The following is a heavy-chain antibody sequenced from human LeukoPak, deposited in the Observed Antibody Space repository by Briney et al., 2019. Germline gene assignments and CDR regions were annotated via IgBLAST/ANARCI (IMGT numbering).Heavy chain of an antibody. D-gene: IGHD7-27*01. Sequence: QPGRSLRLSCAASGFAFSSYGMHWVRQAPGKGLEWVAVISYDGSNKYYADSVKGRFTISRDNSKNTLYLQMNSLRAEDTAVYYCAKANDWGSSKRYYFDYWGQGTLVTVSS. CDR1: GFAFSSYG. CDR2: ISYDGSNK. CDR3: AKANDWGSSKRYYFDY. V-gene: IGHV3-30*18. J-gene: IGHJ4*02.